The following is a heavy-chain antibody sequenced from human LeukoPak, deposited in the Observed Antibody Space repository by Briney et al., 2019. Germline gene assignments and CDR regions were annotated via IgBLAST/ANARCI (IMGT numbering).Heavy chain of an antibody. CDR2: VHFSGTT. Sequence: PSETLSLTCTVSGGPITGYYWSWIRQPPGRGLEWIGYVHFSGTTSFNPSLKSRVTISVDTSKNQFSLRLSSVTAADTAVYYCAREQYLAYDVFGFWGQGTMVTVSS. D-gene: IGHD4-11*01. CDR3: AREQYLAYDVFGF. V-gene: IGHV4-59*01. CDR1: GGPITGYY. J-gene: IGHJ3*01.